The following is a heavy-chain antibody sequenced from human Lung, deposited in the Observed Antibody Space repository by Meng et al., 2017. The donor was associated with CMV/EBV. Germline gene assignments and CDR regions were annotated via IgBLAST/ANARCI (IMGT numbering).Heavy chain of an antibody. CDR3: ASFDHIPRRNYFDY. V-gene: IGHV4-30-4*01. Sequence: QVQRQESGPGLVEPSQPLSLTCTVLGGAMGSGNYYWSWIRQPPGKGLEWIGYIHHSGSAYYNPSLKSRVSISVDTSKNQFSLNLNSMTAADTAVYYCASFDHIPRRNYFDYWGQGTLVTVSS. CDR2: IHHSGSA. D-gene: IGHD2-21*01. J-gene: IGHJ4*02. CDR1: GGAMGSGNYY.